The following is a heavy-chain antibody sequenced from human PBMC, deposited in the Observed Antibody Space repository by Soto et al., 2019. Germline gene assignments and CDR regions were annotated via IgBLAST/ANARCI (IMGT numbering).Heavy chain of an antibody. D-gene: IGHD6-6*01. V-gene: IGHV4-59*01. CDR2: IYYSGST. Sequence: SETLSLTCTVSGGSISSYYWSWIRQPPGKGLEWIGYIYYSGSTNYNPSLKSRVTISVDTSKNKFSLKLRSVTAAATAVYYWARARAARRGYYDDGMDVWDQGNTVT. CDR1: GGSISSYY. J-gene: IGHJ6*02. CDR3: ARARAARRGYYDDGMDV.